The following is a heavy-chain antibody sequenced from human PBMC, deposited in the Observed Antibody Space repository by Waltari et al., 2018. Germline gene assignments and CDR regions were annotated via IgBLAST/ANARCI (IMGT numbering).Heavy chain of an antibody. V-gene: IGHV5-10-1*01. CDR3: ARTSTRDFYYMDV. CDR2: IVPSDSYT. J-gene: IGHJ6*03. CDR1: GYDFSTYW. Sequence: EVQLVQSGAEVKKPGESLRTSCEGSGYDFSTYWITWVRHMPGKGLEWMGWIVPSDSYTNYSPSFRGHVTISVDRSISTAYIQWSGLRASDTAIYYCARTSTRDFYYMDVWGKGTTVTVSS. D-gene: IGHD1-1*01.